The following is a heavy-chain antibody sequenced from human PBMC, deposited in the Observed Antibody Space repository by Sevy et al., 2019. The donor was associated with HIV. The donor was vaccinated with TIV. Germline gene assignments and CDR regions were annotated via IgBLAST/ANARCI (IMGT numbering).Heavy chain of an antibody. V-gene: IGHV3-33*01. CDR1: GFTFSSYG. CDR2: IWYDGSNK. CDR3: ARDPSGGDAFDI. Sequence: GGSLRLSCAASGFTFSSYGMHWVRQAPGKGLEWVADIWYDGSNKYYADSVKGRFTISRDNSKNTLYLQMNSLRAEDTAVYYWARDPSGGDAFDIWGQGTMVTVSS. J-gene: IGHJ3*02.